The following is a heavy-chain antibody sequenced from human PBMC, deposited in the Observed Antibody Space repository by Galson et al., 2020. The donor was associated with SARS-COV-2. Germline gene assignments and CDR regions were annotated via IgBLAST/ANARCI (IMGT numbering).Heavy chain of an antibody. CDR3: TKDMPASGINYGNQDWYFDL. Sequence: GGSLRLSCAASGFPFENYAMHWVRRAPGKGLEWVAGITWNGGVIDYAYSVKGRFIISRDNAKEFIYLQMNNLRTEDTALYYCTKDMPASGINYGNQDWYFDLWGRGTQVTVSS. D-gene: IGHD5-18*01. J-gene: IGHJ2*01. V-gene: IGHV3-9*01. CDR1: GFPFENYA. CDR2: ITWNGGVI.